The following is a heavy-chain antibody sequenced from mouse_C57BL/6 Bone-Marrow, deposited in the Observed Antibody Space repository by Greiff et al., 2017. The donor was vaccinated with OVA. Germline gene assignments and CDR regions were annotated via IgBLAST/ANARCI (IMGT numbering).Heavy chain of an antibody. Sequence: QVQLQQPGAELVKPGASVKLSCKASGYTFTSYWMQWVKQRPGQGLEWIGEIDPSDSYTNYNQKFKGKATLTVDTSSSTAYMQLSSLTSEDSAVYYCARHAFYYCGSSYKSGYWGQGTTLTVSS. D-gene: IGHD1-1*01. CDR3: ARHAFYYCGSSYKSGY. J-gene: IGHJ2*01. V-gene: IGHV1-50*01. CDR2: IDPSDSYT. CDR1: GYTFTSYW.